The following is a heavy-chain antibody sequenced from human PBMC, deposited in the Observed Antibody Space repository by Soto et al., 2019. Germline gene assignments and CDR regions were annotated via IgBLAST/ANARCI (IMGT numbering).Heavy chain of an antibody. CDR1: GYIIKNYW. Sequence: GESLKISCKASGYIIKNYWIGWVRQMPGQGLEWMGIIFPDDSDTRYSPSFQGHVTISVDKSISTAYVQWSSLKASDSAIYYCFRGEVTSRTFDYWGQGTLVTVSS. J-gene: IGHJ4*02. V-gene: IGHV5-51*01. CDR3: FRGEVTSRTFDY. D-gene: IGHD3-16*01. CDR2: IFPDDSDT.